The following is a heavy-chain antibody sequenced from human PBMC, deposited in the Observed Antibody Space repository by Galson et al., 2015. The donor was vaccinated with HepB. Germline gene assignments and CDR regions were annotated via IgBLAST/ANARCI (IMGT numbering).Heavy chain of an antibody. Sequence: ETLSLTCTVSGASLTGDHWSWIRQPPGEGLEWIGQTYDTGIIKYNPSLESRVSMSVDTSKNQVSLRLTSVSAADTAVYYCATYIIGAGGRSSWGQGTLVIVSS. CDR2: TYDTGII. J-gene: IGHJ5*02. CDR3: ATYIIGAGGRSS. CDR1: GASLTGDH. V-gene: IGHV4-59*08. D-gene: IGHD2-8*02.